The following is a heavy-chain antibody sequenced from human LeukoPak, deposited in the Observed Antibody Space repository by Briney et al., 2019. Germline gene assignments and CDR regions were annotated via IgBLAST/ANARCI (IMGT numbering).Heavy chain of an antibody. V-gene: IGHV4-30-4*08. CDR2: IYYSGST. J-gene: IGHJ4*02. D-gene: IGHD3-3*01. CDR1: GGSISSGDYY. CDR3: ARDNEWLLFDY. Sequence: SETLSLTCTVSGGSISSGDYYWSWIRQPPGKGLEWIGYIYYSGSTYYNPSLKSRVTISVDTSKNQFSLKLSSVTAADTAVYYCARDNEWLLFDYWGQGTLVTVSS.